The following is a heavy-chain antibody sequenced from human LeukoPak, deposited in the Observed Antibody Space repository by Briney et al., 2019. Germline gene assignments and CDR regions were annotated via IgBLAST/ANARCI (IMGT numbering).Heavy chain of an antibody. Sequence: PGGSLRLSCAPSGFTFSSYSMNWVRQAPGKGLEWVSSISSSSSYIYYADSVKGRFTISRDSAKNSLYLQMNSLRAEDTAVYYCARVYSSSAEFDYWGQGTLVTVSS. D-gene: IGHD6-6*01. J-gene: IGHJ4*02. CDR2: ISSSSSYI. V-gene: IGHV3-21*01. CDR1: GFTFSSYS. CDR3: ARVYSSSAEFDY.